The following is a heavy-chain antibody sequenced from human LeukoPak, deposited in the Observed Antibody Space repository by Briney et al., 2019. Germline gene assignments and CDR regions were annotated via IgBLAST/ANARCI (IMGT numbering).Heavy chain of an antibody. CDR2: IYYSGSA. V-gene: IGHV4-59*01. Sequence: SETLSLTCTVSGGSISSYYWSWIRQPPGKGLEWIGYIYYSGSANYNPSLKSRVTISVDTSKNQFSLKLSSVTAADTAVYYCARNWHYDYVWGSYRTFDPWGQGTLVTVSS. CDR1: GGSISSYY. CDR3: ARNWHYDYVWGSYRTFDP. J-gene: IGHJ5*02. D-gene: IGHD3-16*02.